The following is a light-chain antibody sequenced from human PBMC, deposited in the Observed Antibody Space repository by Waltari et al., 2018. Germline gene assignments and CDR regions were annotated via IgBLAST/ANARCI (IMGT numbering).Light chain of an antibody. CDR1: SSDVGAYTY. Sequence: QSALTQPPSASGSPGQSVPISCTGTSSDVGAYTYVSWYQQHPGKAPKLLIYEVSKRASGVPDRFSGSKSGNTASLTVSGLQAEDEADYYCASRGASKVFGGGTKLTVL. V-gene: IGLV2-8*01. J-gene: IGLJ2*01. CDR2: EVS. CDR3: ASRGASKV.